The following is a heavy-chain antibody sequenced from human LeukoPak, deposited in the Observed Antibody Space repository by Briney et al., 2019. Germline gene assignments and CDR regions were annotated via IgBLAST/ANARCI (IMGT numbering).Heavy chain of an antibody. J-gene: IGHJ5*02. CDR2: ISSSGSTI. Sequence: GGSLRLSCAASGFTFSSYEMNWVRQAPGKGLEWVSYISSSGSTIYYADSVKGRFTISRDNAKNSLYLQMNSLRAEDTADYYCAREGPGWAAAAGKPFNWFDPWGQGTLVTVSS. CDR1: GFTFSSYE. CDR3: AREGPGWAAAAGKPFNWFDP. V-gene: IGHV3-48*03. D-gene: IGHD6-13*01.